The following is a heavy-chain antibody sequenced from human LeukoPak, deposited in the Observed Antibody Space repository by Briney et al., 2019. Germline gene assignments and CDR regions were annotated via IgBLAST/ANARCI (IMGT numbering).Heavy chain of an antibody. D-gene: IGHD2-2*01. CDR1: GGSISSYY. V-gene: IGHV4-4*07. CDR3: ARVAEYCSSTSCYEEYYYYYYMNV. CDR2: IYTSGST. Sequence: SETLSLTCTVSGGSISSYYWSWIRQPAGKGLEWIGRIYTSGSTNYNPSLKSRVTMSVDTSKNQFSLKLSSVTAADPAVYYCARVAEYCSSTSCYEEYYYYYYMNVWGKGTTVTVSS. J-gene: IGHJ6*03.